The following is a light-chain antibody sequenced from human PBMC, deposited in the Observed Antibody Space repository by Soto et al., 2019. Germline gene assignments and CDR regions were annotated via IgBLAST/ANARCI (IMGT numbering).Light chain of an antibody. V-gene: IGKV1D-16*01. CDR2: AAS. CDR3: QQYNIYPLT. Sequence: DVQMTQSPSSLSASVGDRVTITCRASQDINSWLAWYQQKPGNAPKSLIYAASSLQTGVPSRFSGSASGTPVTLTISTLQPEDSATYYCQQYNIYPLTFGGGTKVEIK. CDR1: QDINSW. J-gene: IGKJ4*01.